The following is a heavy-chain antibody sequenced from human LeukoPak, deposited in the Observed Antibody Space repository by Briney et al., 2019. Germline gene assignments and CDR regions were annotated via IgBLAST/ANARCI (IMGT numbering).Heavy chain of an antibody. Sequence: GGSLRLSCAASGFTFSSYAMHWVRQALGKGLEWVAVISYDGSNKYYADSVKGRFTISRDNSKNTLYLQMNSLRAEDTAVYYCARGHSSSWYGFPDYWGQGTLVTVSS. D-gene: IGHD6-13*01. CDR3: ARGHSSSWYGFPDY. V-gene: IGHV3-30-3*01. CDR1: GFTFSSYA. J-gene: IGHJ4*02. CDR2: ISYDGSNK.